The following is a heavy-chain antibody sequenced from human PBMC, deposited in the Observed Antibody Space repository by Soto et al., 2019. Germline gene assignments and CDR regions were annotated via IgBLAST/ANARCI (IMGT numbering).Heavy chain of an antibody. V-gene: IGHV4-4*02. J-gene: IGHJ5*01. Sequence: PSETLCLTCAVSGGSISSSDLWSWVRQPPGKGLEWIGEIYHSGSTNYNPSLKSRVTISVDKSKNQFSLKLSSVTAADTAVYYCARGSGSYPNNWFDPWGQGTLVTVSS. D-gene: IGHD1-26*01. CDR3: ARGSGSYPNNWFDP. CDR2: IYHSGST. CDR1: GGSISSSDL.